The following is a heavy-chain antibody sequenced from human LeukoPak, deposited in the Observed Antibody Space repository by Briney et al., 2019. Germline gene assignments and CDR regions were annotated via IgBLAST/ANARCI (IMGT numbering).Heavy chain of an antibody. CDR3: AKDTAMTTVTAAIDY. CDR1: GFTYSSYG. J-gene: IGHJ4*02. D-gene: IGHD4-17*01. Sequence: GRSLRLSCAASGFTYSSYGVHWVRQAPGKGLEWVAVISYDGSNKYYADSVKGRFTISRDNSKNTLYLQMNSLRAEDTAVYYCAKDTAMTTVTAAIDYWGQGTLVTVSS. CDR2: ISYDGSNK. V-gene: IGHV3-30*18.